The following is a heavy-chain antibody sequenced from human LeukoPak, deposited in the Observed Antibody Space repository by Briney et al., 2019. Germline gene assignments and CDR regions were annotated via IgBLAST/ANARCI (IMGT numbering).Heavy chain of an antibody. D-gene: IGHD6-6*01. Sequence: PSETLSLTCTVSGGSISSYYWSWIRQPPGKGLEWIGYIYYSGSTNYNPSLKSRVTISVDTSKNQFSLKLSSVTAADTAVYYCARVVAARSYYYYYMDAWGKGTTVTVSS. V-gene: IGHV4-59*12. CDR3: ARVVAARSYYYYYMDA. CDR1: GGSISSYY. CDR2: IYYSGST. J-gene: IGHJ6*03.